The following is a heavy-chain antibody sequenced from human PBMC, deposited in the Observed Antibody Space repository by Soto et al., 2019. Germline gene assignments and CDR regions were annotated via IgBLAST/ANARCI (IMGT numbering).Heavy chain of an antibody. CDR3: AGIRDGYNLGGGPFDY. J-gene: IGHJ4*02. Sequence: QVQLVQSGAEVKKPGSSVKVSCKASGGTFSSYAISWVRQAPGQGLEWMGGIIPIFGTANYAQKFQGRVTITADESTSTAYMELSSLRSEDTAVYYCAGIRDGYNLGGGPFDYWGQGTLVTVSS. CDR1: GGTFSSYA. CDR2: IIPIFGTA. V-gene: IGHV1-69*12. D-gene: IGHD5-12*01.